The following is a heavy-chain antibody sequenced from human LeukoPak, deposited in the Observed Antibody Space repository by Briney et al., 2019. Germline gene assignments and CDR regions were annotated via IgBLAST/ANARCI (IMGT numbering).Heavy chain of an antibody. CDR2: ISSRSTDI. V-gene: IGHV3-21*01. J-gene: IGHJ4*02. Sequence: GGSLRLSCAASGFTVSSRYMSWVRQAPGKGLEWVSSISSRSTDIYYADSVKGRFTISRDNAQNSLYLQMNSLRDVDTAVYYCARVGTFDGGHSYGFSDYWGQGTLVTVSS. CDR1: GFTVSSRY. D-gene: IGHD5-18*01. CDR3: ARVGTFDGGHSYGFSDY.